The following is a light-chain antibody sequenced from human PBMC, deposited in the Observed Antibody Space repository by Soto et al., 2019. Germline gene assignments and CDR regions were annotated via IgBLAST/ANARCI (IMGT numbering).Light chain of an antibody. Sequence: EMILTQSPATLSLSPGETATLSCKTSQAISSYLAWYQQRPGQAPRLLIYDASNRATGVPARFSGNGSRTDFTLTIARLEPEDSAVYYCQQRSYWRFGGGTRVQIK. CDR3: QQRSYWR. J-gene: IGKJ4*01. V-gene: IGKV3D-11*01. CDR1: QAISSY. CDR2: DAS.